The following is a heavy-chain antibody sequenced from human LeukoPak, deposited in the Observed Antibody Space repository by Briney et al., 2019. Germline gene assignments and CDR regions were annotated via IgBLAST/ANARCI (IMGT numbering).Heavy chain of an antibody. Sequence: KSRGSGGTTDYAAPVKGRFTISRDDSKNTLFLQMSSLRAEDTAVYYCAKDRDKTRYNWFDPWGQGTLVTVSS. J-gene: IGHJ5*02. CDR2: KSRGSGGTT. CDR3: AKDRDKTRYNWFDP. V-gene: IGHV3-15*08. D-gene: IGHD2-15*01.